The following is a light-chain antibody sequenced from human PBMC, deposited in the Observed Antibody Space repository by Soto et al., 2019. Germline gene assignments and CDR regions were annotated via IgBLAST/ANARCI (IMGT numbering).Light chain of an antibody. CDR1: QSVRSNY. J-gene: IGKJ5*01. Sequence: EIVLTHSPGTLSLSPWEIATLSCRASQSVRSNYLAWYQQKPGQAPRLLIYGASNRATGIPDRFSGSGSGTDFTLNINRLEPEDVAIYYCQQYGGSPRITFGQGTRLEIK. CDR2: GAS. V-gene: IGKV3-20*01. CDR3: QQYGGSPRIT.